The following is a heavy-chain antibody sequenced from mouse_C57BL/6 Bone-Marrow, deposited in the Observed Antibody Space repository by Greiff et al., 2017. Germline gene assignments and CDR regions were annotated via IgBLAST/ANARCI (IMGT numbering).Heavy chain of an antibody. D-gene: IGHD2-4*01. J-gene: IGHJ4*01. CDR2: INPNYGTT. Sequence: VQLKQSGPELVKPDASVKISCKASGYSFTDYNMNWVKQSNGKSLEWIGVINPNYGTTSYNQKFKGKATLTVDQSSSTAYMQLNSLTSEESAVYYCARGYDYDYAMDYWGQGTSVTVSS. CDR1: GYSFTDYN. V-gene: IGHV1-39*01. CDR3: ARGYDYDYAMDY.